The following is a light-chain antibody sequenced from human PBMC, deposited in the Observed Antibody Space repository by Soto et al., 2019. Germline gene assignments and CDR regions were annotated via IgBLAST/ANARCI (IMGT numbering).Light chain of an antibody. J-gene: IGKJ4*01. V-gene: IGKV1-5*03. CDR2: KAS. CDR3: QQYETFPLT. CDR1: QSISSW. Sequence: DIQMTQCPSTLSASVGDRVTLVCRASQSISSWLAWYQQKPGKAPKLLIYKASILQSGVPSRFSGSGSATEFTLTISSLQPEDFASYYCQQYETFPLTFGGGTKVEIK.